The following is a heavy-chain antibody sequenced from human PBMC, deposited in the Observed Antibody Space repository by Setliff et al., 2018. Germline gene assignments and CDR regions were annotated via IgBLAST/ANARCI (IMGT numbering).Heavy chain of an antibody. CDR3: ASRYCSSTNCWNWFDP. J-gene: IGHJ5*02. D-gene: IGHD2-2*01. V-gene: IGHV4-59*01. CDR2: VYYSGTA. CDR1: GDSISTYY. Sequence: SETLSLTCTVSGDSISTYYWSWIRQPPGKGLEFIGYVYYSGTANYSPSLRNRLTISVDTSKNQFSLKLRSVTAADTAVYYCASRYCSSTNCWNWFDPWGQGTLVTVSS.